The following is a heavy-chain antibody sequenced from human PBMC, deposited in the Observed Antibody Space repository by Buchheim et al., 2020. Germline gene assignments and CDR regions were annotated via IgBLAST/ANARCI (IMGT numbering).Heavy chain of an antibody. V-gene: IGHV3-66*01. CDR2: IYSGGST. J-gene: IGHJ6*02. CDR3: ARGHGSSWYTPNYYYYGMDV. CDR1: GFTVSSNY. Sequence: EVQLVESGGGLVQPGGSLRLSCAASGFTVSSNYMSWVRQAPGKGLEWVSVIYSGGSTYYADSVKGRFTISRVNSKNTLYLQMNSLRAEDTAVYYCARGHGSSWYTPNYYYYGMDVWGQGTT. D-gene: IGHD6-13*01.